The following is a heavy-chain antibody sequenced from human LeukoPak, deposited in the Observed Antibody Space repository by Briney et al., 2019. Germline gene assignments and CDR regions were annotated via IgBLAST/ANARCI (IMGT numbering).Heavy chain of an antibody. D-gene: IGHD6-13*01. CDR2: IKEDGSVI. V-gene: IGHV3-7*01. CDR3: ARGSGRQQLEQNY. Sequence: PGGSLRLSCVASGFTFSIYWMSWVRQAPGRGPEWLAIIKEDGSVIWDVESVRGRFTISRDNDKNSVYLEMNSLRAEDTAVYYCARGSGRQQLEQNYWGQGNLVTVSS. J-gene: IGHJ4*02. CDR1: GFTFSIYW.